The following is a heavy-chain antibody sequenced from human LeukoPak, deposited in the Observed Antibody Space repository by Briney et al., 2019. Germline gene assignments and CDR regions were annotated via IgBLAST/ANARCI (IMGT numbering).Heavy chain of an antibody. CDR2: ISSSSSYI. Sequence: GGSLRLSCAASGFTFSSYSMNWVRQAPGKGLEWASSISSSSSYIYYADSVKGRFTISRDNAKNSLYLQMNSLRAEDTAVYYCARGAYDFWSGYHEDYWGQGTLVTVSS. V-gene: IGHV3-21*01. CDR3: ARGAYDFWSGYHEDY. CDR1: GFTFSSYS. J-gene: IGHJ4*02. D-gene: IGHD3-3*01.